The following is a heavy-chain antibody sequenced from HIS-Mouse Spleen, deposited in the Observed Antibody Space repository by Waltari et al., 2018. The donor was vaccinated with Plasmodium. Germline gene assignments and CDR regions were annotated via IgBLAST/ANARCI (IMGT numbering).Heavy chain of an antibody. J-gene: IGHJ2*01. D-gene: IGHD6-13*01. Sequence: EVQLVESGGGLVQPGGSLRISSAASGFPFSSYWMSWVRQAPGKGLEWVANIKQDGSEKYYVVSVKGRFTISRDNAKNSLYLQMNSLRAEDTAVYYCASSWYWYFDLWGRGTLVTVSS. V-gene: IGHV3-7*01. CDR2: IKQDGSEK. CDR1: GFPFSSYW. CDR3: ASSWYWYFDL.